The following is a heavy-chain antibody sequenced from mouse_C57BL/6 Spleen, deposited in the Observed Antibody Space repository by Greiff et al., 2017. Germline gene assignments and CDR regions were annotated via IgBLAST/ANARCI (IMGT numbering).Heavy chain of an antibody. CDR1: GFSLTSSG. D-gene: IGHD2-3*01. CDR3: AKHEEGPMMVTAWFAY. J-gene: IGHJ3*01. CDR2: IWGGGST. V-gene: IGHV2-9*01. Sequence: QVQLQQSGPGLVAPSQSLSITCTVSGFSLTSSGVDWVRQPPGKGLEWLGVIWGGGSTNYNSALMSRLSISKDNSKSQVFLKMNSLQTDDTAMYYGAKHEEGPMMVTAWFAYWGQGTLVTVSA.